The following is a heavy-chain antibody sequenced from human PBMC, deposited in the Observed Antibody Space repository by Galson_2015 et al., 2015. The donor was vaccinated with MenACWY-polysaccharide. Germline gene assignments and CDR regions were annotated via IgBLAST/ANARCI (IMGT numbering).Heavy chain of an antibody. V-gene: IGHV4-61*02. CDR2: ICTSGNT. J-gene: IGHJ6*02. CDR3: ARGGEQWLGPSRGYYYSGMDV. D-gene: IGHD6-19*01. Sequence: LSLTCTVSGGSISSNSYYWSWIRQPAGKGLECIGRICTSGNTNYIPSLKSRVTISRDTSKNQFSLNLSSVTAADTAVYYCARGGEQWLGPSRGYYYSGMDVWGQGTTVTVSS. CDR1: GGSISSNSYY.